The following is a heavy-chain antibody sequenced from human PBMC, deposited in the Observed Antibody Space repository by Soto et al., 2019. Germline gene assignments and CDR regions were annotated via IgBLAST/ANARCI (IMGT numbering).Heavy chain of an antibody. D-gene: IGHD2-15*01. CDR2: IYWDDDK. CDR1: GFSLSTSGVG. Sequence: QITLKESGPTLVKPTQTLTLTCSLSGFSLSTSGVGVVWIRQPPGKALEWLALIYWDDDKRYSPFLKSRLTITKDNSKKQVALTMTNMDPVDTATYYCAHKGGRGAGMDVWGQGTTVTVSS. CDR3: AHKGGRGAGMDV. J-gene: IGHJ6*02. V-gene: IGHV2-5*02.